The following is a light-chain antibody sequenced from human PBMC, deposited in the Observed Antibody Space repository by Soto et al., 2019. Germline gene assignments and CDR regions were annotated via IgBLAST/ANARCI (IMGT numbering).Light chain of an antibody. CDR1: HDISDY. V-gene: IGKV1-33*01. Sequence: DVQMTQSPSSLSAAVGDRVTITCQASHDISDYVNWYQHKPGEAPKLLIYDASKLEAGVPSRFSGRGSGTDFTVSISSLQPEDIATYYCQQYDNVPLTFGGGTKVEIK. CDR2: DAS. J-gene: IGKJ4*01. CDR3: QQYDNVPLT.